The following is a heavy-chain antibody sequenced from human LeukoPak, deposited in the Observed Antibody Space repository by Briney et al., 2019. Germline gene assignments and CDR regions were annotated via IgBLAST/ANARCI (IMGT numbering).Heavy chain of an antibody. V-gene: IGHV4-39*01. J-gene: IGHJ4*02. D-gene: IGHD3-16*01. CDR2: IYYSGST. CDR3: ARGYPFGGVIWDY. CDR1: GGSISSSSYY. Sequence: PSETLSLTCTVSGGSISSSSYYWGWIRQPPGKGLEWIGSIYYSGSTYYNPSLKSRVTISVDTSKNQFSLKLSSVTAADTAVYYCARGYPFGGVIWDYWGQGTLVTVSS.